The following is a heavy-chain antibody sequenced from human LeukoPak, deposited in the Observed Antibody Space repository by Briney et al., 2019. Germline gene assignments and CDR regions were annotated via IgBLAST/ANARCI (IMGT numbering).Heavy chain of an antibody. D-gene: IGHD2-2*01. J-gene: IGHJ3*02. V-gene: IGHV4-61*02. CDR1: GGSISSGSYY. Sequence: SETLSLTCTVSGGSISSGSYYWSWIRQPAGKGLEWIGRIYTSGSTNYNPSLKSRVTISVDTSKNQFSLKLSSVTAADTAVYYCARSRAGRAPKQVSGPAATVGAFDIWGQGTMVTVSS. CDR2: IYTSGST. CDR3: ARSRAGRAPKQVSGPAATVGAFDI.